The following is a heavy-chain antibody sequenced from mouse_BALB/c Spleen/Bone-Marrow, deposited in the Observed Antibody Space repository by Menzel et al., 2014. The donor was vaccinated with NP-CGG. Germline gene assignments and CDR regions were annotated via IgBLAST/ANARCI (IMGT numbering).Heavy chain of an antibody. CDR2: INPSTGYT. CDR3: ARYHYGYDGFAY. CDR1: GYTFTSYW. Sequence: VQLQQSGAELAKPGASVKMSCKASGYTFTSYWMHWVKQRPGQGLGWIGYINPSTGYTEYNQRFKDKATLTADKSSSTAYMQLSSLTSEDSAVYYCARYHYGYDGFAYWGQGTLVTVSA. J-gene: IGHJ3*01. D-gene: IGHD2-2*01. V-gene: IGHV1-7*01.